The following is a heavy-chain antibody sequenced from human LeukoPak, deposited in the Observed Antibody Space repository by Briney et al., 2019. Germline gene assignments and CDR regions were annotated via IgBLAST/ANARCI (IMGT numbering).Heavy chain of an antibody. CDR3: ARPYYYDSRIDP. CDR2: IYYSGST. V-gene: IGHV4-39*07. D-gene: IGHD3-22*01. Sequence: SETLSLTCTVSGGSISSRTYYWGWIRQAPGMGLEWIGNIYYSGSTYYNPSLKSRVTMSADTSKNQLSLKLSSVTAADTAVYYCARPYYYDSRIDPWGQGILVTVSS. J-gene: IGHJ5*02. CDR1: GGSISSRTYY.